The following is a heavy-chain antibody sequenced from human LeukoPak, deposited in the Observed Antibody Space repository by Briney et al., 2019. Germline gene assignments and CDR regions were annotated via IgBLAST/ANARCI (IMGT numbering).Heavy chain of an antibody. D-gene: IGHD6-13*01. Sequence: PSETLSLTCTVSGGSIISTIYYWGWIRQSPGKGLDWIGSISYSGSSFCRPSVKSRVTIAVDTSKNQFSLRLSSVTAADTAFYYCARDRGVSGFDYWGQGTLVTVSS. V-gene: IGHV4-39*07. CDR1: GGSIISTIYY. CDR3: ARDRGVSGFDY. J-gene: IGHJ4*02. CDR2: ISYSGSS.